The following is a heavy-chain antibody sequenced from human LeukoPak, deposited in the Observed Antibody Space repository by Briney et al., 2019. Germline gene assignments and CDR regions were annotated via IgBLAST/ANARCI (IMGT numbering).Heavy chain of an antibody. D-gene: IGHD5-24*01. CDR1: GYTFTTYD. CDR3: ARGDGYNFVAFDI. CDR2: IIPIFGTA. Sequence: SVKVSCKASGYTFTTYDINWVRQATGQGLEWMGGIIPIFGTANYAQKFQGRVTITADESTSTAYMELSSLRSEDTAVYYCARGDGYNFVAFDIWGQGTMVTVSS. V-gene: IGHV1-69*13. J-gene: IGHJ3*02.